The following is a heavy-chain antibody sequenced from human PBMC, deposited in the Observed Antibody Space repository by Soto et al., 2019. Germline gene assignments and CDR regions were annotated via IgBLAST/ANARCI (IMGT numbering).Heavy chain of an antibody. CDR3: TRSETYYDILTGYSPHYYFDY. CDR1: GFTFGDYA. J-gene: IGHJ4*02. D-gene: IGHD3-9*01. Sequence: GGSLRLSCTASGFTFGDYAMSWFRQAPGKGLEWVGFIRSKAYGGTTEYAASVKGRFTISRDDSKSIAYLQMNSLKTEDTAVYYCTRSETYYDILTGYSPHYYFDYWGQGTLVTVSS. V-gene: IGHV3-49*03. CDR2: IRSKAYGGTT.